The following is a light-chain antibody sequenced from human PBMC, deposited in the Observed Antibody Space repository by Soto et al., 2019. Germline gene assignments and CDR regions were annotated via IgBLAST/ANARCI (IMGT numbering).Light chain of an antibody. CDR2: DVS. J-gene: IGKJ1*01. CDR3: QQYDGSPQT. Sequence: EIVLTQSPGTLSLSPGERATLSCRASQIIRSTFLAWCQQKPGQAPRLLIHDVSNRATGIPDRFSGSGSGTDFTLIISRLEPEDFAVYYCQQYDGSPQTFGQGTKVDMK. V-gene: IGKV3-20*01. CDR1: QIIRSTF.